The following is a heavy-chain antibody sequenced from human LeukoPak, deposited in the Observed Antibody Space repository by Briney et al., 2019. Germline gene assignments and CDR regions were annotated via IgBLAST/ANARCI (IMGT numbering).Heavy chain of an antibody. CDR3: AKDRSGPAEH. CDR1: GFTFSSYS. V-gene: IGHV3-48*01. CDR2: ISSSSSTI. Sequence: PGGSLRLSCAVSGFTFSSYSMNWVRQAPGKGLEWVSYISSSSSTIYYADSVKGRFTISRDNAKNSLYLQMNSLRVEDTAVYYCAKDRSGPAEHWGQGTLVTVSS. J-gene: IGHJ1*01.